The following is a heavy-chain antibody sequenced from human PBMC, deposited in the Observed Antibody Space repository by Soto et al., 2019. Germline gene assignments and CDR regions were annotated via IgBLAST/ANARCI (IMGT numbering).Heavy chain of an antibody. CDR3: ASVGATPNYYYYGMDV. J-gene: IGHJ6*02. Sequence: SETLSLTCAVSGYSISSGYYWGWIRQPPGKGLEWIGSIYHSGSTYYNPSLKSRVTISVDTSKNQFSLKLSSVTAADTAVYYCASVGATPNYYYYGMDVWGQGTTVTVS. V-gene: IGHV4-38-2*01. D-gene: IGHD1-26*01. CDR1: GYSISSGYY. CDR2: IYHSGST.